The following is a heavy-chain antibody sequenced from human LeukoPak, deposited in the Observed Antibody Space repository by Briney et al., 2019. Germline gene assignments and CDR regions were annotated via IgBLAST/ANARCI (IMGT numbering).Heavy chain of an antibody. D-gene: IGHD4-17*01. J-gene: IGHJ4*02. CDR2: IYHSGST. CDR1: GYSISSGYY. V-gene: IGHV4-38-2*02. Sequence: PSETLSLTCTVSGYSISSGYYWGWIRQPPGKGLEWIGSIYHSGSTYYNPSLKSRVTISVDTSKNQFSLKLSSVTAADTAVYYCARDRGHDYGDRPVDYWDQGTLVTVSS. CDR3: ARDRGHDYGDRPVDY.